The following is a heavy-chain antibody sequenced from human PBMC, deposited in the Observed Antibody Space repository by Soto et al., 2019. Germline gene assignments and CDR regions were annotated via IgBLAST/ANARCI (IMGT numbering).Heavy chain of an antibody. CDR2: MNPNSGDT. Sequence: QVQLVQSGAEVKKPGASVKVSCKAYGYTFTNYDINWVRQTTGQGPEWLGWMNPNSGDTGYAQKFQGRVTMTRNAAISTAYMELSSLTFEDTAIYSCARAPRNWGFDFWGQGTLVTVSS. V-gene: IGHV1-8*01. CDR1: GYTFTNYD. D-gene: IGHD7-27*01. J-gene: IGHJ4*02. CDR3: ARAPRNWGFDF.